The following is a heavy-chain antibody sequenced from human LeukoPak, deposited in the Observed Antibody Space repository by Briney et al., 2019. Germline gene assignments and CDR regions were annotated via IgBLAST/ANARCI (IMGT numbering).Heavy chain of an antibody. Sequence: SETLSLTCIVSGGTTSSGDYYWNWLRQPPGKGLEWIGYIDHSGRSYYKSSLRSRVTMSIETSKNQFSLKMTSMTAADTVVYYCARGRGITMVRGADWGQGTLVTVSS. D-gene: IGHD3-10*01. J-gene: IGHJ4*02. CDR1: GGTTSSGDYY. CDR3: ARGRGITMVRGAD. CDR2: IDHSGRS. V-gene: IGHV4-31*03.